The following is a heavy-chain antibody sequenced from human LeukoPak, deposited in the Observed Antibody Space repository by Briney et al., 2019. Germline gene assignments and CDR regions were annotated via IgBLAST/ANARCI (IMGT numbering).Heavy chain of an antibody. D-gene: IGHD2/OR15-2a*01. V-gene: IGHV3-30*03. Sequence: PERSLRLSCAASGFTFSHFGMHWVRQAPGKGLEWVAVTSYDGSKSHYADSVKGRFTISRDNSKNSLYLQMNSLRAEDTAVYYCARDFYGPYYYYGMDVWGQGTTVTVSS. CDR1: GFTFSHFG. CDR2: TSYDGSKS. CDR3: ARDFYGPYYYYGMDV. J-gene: IGHJ6*02.